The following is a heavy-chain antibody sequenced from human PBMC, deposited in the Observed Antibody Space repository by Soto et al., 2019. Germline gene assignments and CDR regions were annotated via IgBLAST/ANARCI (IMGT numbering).Heavy chain of an antibody. D-gene: IGHD2-2*01. CDR1: GHTFHSYA. CDR2: ISGSGGST. CDR3: AKVSRGIRVVPAAIN. V-gene: IGHV3-23*01. Sequence: EVQLLESGGGLVQPGGSLRLSCVASGHTFHSYAMSWVRQAPGKGLEWVSGISGSGGSTYYADSVRGRFTISRDDSKNPQYLQMNSLRAEDTAVYYCAKVSRGIRVVPAAINWGQGTLVTVSS. J-gene: IGHJ4*02.